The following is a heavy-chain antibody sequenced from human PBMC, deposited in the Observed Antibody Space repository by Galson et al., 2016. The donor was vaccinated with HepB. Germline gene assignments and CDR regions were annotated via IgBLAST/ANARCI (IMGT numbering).Heavy chain of an antibody. CDR2: IYKTGNT. CDR1: GGSISSFF. V-gene: IGHV4-59*01. D-gene: IGHD2-21*02. Sequence: SETLSLTCNVSGGSISSFFWSWVRQPPGKGLEWIGYIYKTGNTSYSPSLKSRVTVSVDTSKNQFSLELRSMTAADTAIYYCARGVTGTPYFDFWGQGALVTVSS. J-gene: IGHJ4*02. CDR3: ARGVTGTPYFDF.